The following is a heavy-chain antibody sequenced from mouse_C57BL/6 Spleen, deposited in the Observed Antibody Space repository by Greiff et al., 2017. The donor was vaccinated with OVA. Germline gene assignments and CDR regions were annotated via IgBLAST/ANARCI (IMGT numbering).Heavy chain of an antibody. CDR2: IYPGDGDT. CDR1: GYAFSSSW. CDR3: AREGDGYFGAY. Sequence: QVQLQQSGPELVKPGASVKISCKASGYAFSSSWMIWVKQRPGKGLEWIGRIYPGDGDTNYNGKFKGKATLTADKSSSTAYMQLSSLTSEDSAVYFCAREGDGYFGAYWGQGTLVTVSA. J-gene: IGHJ3*01. D-gene: IGHD2-3*01. V-gene: IGHV1-82*01.